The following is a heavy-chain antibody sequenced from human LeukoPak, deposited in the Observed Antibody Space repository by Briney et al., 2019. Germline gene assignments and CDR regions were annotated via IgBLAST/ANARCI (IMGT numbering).Heavy chain of an antibody. J-gene: IGHJ3*02. V-gene: IGHV4-59*01. CDR2: IYDSGST. D-gene: IGHD3-22*01. CDR1: GGSISSYY. Sequence: SETLSLACTVSGGSISSYYWSWIRQPPGKGLEWIGYIYDSGSTNYNPSLKSRVTISVDTSKNQFSLKLSSVTAADTAVFYCASLTTADAFDIWGQGTMVTVSS. CDR3: ASLTTADAFDI.